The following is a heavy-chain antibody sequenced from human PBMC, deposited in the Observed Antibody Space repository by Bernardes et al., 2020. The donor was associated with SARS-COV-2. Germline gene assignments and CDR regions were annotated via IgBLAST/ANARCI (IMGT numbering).Heavy chain of an antibody. CDR2: IGSGGDAT. V-gene: IGHV3-23*01. D-gene: IGHD3-22*01. Sequence: GWSLRLSCAASGFSFSTYAMSWVRQSPGKGLEWVSVIGSGGDATFYADSVKGRFTISRDNSKNALFLQMNSLRVEDTAVYYCTKDRNYDDISTYHIDYWGQGTLVTVSS. J-gene: IGHJ4*02. CDR3: TKDRNYDDISTYHIDY. CDR1: GFSFSTYA.